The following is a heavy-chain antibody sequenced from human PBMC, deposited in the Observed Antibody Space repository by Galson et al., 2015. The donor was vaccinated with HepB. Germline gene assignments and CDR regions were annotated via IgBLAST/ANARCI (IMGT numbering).Heavy chain of an antibody. CDR1: GFTFSNYG. V-gene: IGHV3-30*18. CDR2: ISYDGRNK. Sequence: SLRLSCAASGFTFSNYGMHWVRQAPGKGLEWVAAISYDGRNKYYADSVKGRFTISRDNSKNTLYLQMNSLRAEDTALYYCAKDPYLYSALAGTMAGFDYWGQGTLVTVSS. J-gene: IGHJ4*02. CDR3: AKDPYLYSALAGTMAGFDY. D-gene: IGHD6-19*01.